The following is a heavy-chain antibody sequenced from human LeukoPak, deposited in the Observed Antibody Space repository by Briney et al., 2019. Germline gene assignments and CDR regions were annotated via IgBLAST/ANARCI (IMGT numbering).Heavy chain of an antibody. CDR2: IIPILGIA. CDR3: AGSSGYYYDHDY. V-gene: IGHV1-69*04. D-gene: IGHD3-22*01. Sequence: GASVMVSCKASGGTFSSYAISWVRQAPGQGLEWMGRIIPILGIANYAQKFQGRVTITADKSTSTAYMELSSLRSEDTAVYYCAGSSGYYYDHDYWGQGTLVTVSS. J-gene: IGHJ4*02. CDR1: GGTFSSYA.